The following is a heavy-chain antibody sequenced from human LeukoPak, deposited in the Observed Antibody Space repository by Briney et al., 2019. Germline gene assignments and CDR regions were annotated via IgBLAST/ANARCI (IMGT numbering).Heavy chain of an antibody. D-gene: IGHD7-27*01. CDR3: AKALIGVLRGFDY. CDR1: GFTLSNYA. Sequence: GGSLRLSCAASGFTLSNYAMTWVRQAPGKGLEWVSIITGGAGNTYYADSVKGRFTIPRDKSKNTLYLQMNSLRVEDTAVYYCAKALIGVLRGFDYWGQGTLVTVSS. J-gene: IGHJ4*02. V-gene: IGHV3-23*01. CDR2: ITGGAGNT.